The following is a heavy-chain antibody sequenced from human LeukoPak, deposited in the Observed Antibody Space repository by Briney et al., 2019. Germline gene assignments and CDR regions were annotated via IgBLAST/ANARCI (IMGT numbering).Heavy chain of an antibody. CDR1: GFTLSSYW. D-gene: IGHD5-18*01. CDR3: ARDTAPSY. Sequence: PGGSLTLSCAASGFTLSSYWMHWVRQAPGKGLVWVGGIDSDGRSTSYADSVKGRFTISRDPAKNTLFQQMNGLRAEDTAVYYCARDTAPSYWGQGTLVTVSS. CDR2: IDSDGRST. V-gene: IGHV3-74*01. J-gene: IGHJ4*02.